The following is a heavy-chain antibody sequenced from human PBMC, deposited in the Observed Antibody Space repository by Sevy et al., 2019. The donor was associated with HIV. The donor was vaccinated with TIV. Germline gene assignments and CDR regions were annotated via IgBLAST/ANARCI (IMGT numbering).Heavy chain of an antibody. D-gene: IGHD6-13*01. V-gene: IGHV3-7*01. CDR3: ASTPGTIAAADYFFEY. Sequence: GGSLRLSCAASGFTFSRNWMTWVRQAPGKGLEWVANIKEDGSEKYYVDSVKGRFTIARDNAKNSLYLQMDSLRADDPAMYFCASTPGTIAAADYFFEYWGQGTLVTVSS. CDR2: IKEDGSEK. J-gene: IGHJ4*02. CDR1: GFTFSRNW.